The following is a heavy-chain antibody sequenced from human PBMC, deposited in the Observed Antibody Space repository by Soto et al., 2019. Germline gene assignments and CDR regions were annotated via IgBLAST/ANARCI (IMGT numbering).Heavy chain of an antibody. J-gene: IGHJ5*02. Sequence: PSETLSLTCTVSGGSISSYYWSWIRQPPGKGLEWIGYIYYSGSTNYNPSLKSRVTISVDTSKNQFSLKLSSVTAADTAVYYCARTVRGARGWFDPWGQGTLVTVSS. D-gene: IGHD3-10*01. V-gene: IGHV4-59*08. CDR1: GGSISSYY. CDR3: ARTVRGARGWFDP. CDR2: IYYSGST.